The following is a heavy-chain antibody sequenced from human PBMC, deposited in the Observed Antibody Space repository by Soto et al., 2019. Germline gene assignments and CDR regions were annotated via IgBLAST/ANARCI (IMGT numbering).Heavy chain of an antibody. CDR3: ARAIVGVPAAQVYFDF. CDR2: ISAYNGNT. J-gene: IGHJ4*02. Sequence: YTVPGYVMVGARPATGQGLEWMGWISAYNGNTNYAQKLQGRVTMTTDTSTSTAYMELRSLRSDDTAVYYCARAIVGVPAAQVYFDFWGQGTLGTVSS. D-gene: IGHD2-2*01. CDR1: YTVPGYV. V-gene: IGHV1-18*04.